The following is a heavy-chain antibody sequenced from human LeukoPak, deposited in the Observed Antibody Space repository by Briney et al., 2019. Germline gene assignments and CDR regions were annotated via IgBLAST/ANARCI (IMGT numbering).Heavy chain of an antibody. V-gene: IGHV3-30-3*01. Sequence: PGTSLRLSCAASGFTFTNYAIHWVRQAPGKGLEWVAVISYDGSNKFYADSVKGRFTISRDNSKNTLYLQMNSLRAEDTAVYYCAKASFGGPRGSHDYYGMDVWGQGTTVTVSS. CDR2: ISYDGSNK. CDR3: AKASFGGPRGSHDYYGMDV. CDR1: GFTFTNYA. D-gene: IGHD3-10*01. J-gene: IGHJ6*02.